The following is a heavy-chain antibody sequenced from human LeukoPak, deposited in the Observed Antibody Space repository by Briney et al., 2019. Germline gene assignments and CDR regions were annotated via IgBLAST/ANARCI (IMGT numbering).Heavy chain of an antibody. CDR1: GGSISSGGYS. CDR3: ARSSYYYAADAFDI. D-gene: IGHD3-10*01. Sequence: SQTLSLTCAVSGGSISSGGYSWSWIRHPPGKGLEWIGYIYYSGSTNYNPSLKSRVTISIDTSKNQFSLKLNSVTAADTAVYYCARSSYYYAADAFDIWGQGTMVTVSS. V-gene: IGHV4-30-4*07. CDR2: IYYSGST. J-gene: IGHJ3*02.